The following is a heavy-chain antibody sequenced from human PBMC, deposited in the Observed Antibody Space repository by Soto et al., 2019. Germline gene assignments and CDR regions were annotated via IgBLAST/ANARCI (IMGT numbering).Heavy chain of an antibody. CDR2: IIHIFGTA. V-gene: IGHV1-69*01. CDR1: GGTFSSYA. Sequence: QVQLVQSGAEVKKPGSSVKVSCKASGGTFSSYAISWVRQATGQGLEWMGGIIHIFGTANYAQKFQGRVTITADESTRTAYMELSSLRCEDTALYYCARRGITMRSGGYYFDYWGQGTLVTVSS. D-gene: IGHD3-22*01. J-gene: IGHJ4*02. CDR3: ARRGITMRSGGYYFDY.